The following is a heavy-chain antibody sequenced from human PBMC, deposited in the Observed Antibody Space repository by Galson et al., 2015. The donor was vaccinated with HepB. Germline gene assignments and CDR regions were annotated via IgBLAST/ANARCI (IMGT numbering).Heavy chain of an antibody. CDR1: RFTFSGYA. CDR2: ISNSGDTT. CDR3: VFGYYFDY. V-gene: IGHV3-23*01. D-gene: IGHD3-16*01. Sequence: LRLSCAASRFTFSGYAMSWVRQAPGKGLEWVSTISNSGDTTYDADSVKGRFTISRDNSKNTLSLQMSSLRAEDTAVYYCVFGYYFDYWGQGTLVTVSS. J-gene: IGHJ4*02.